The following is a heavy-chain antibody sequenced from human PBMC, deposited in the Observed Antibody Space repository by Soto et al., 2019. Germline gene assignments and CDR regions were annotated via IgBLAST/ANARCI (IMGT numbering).Heavy chain of an antibody. J-gene: IGHJ6*02. V-gene: IGHV1-69*01. D-gene: IGHD2-21*02. CDR2: IIPIFGTA. Sequence: QVQLVQSGAEVKKPGSSVKVSCKASGGTFSSYAISWVRQAPGQGLEWMGGIIPIFGTANYAQKFQGRVTITADESTSTAYMELSSLRSEDTGVYYCARDSEGYPHIVVVTASYGMDVWGQGTTVTVSS. CDR3: ARDSEGYPHIVVVTASYGMDV. CDR1: GGTFSSYA.